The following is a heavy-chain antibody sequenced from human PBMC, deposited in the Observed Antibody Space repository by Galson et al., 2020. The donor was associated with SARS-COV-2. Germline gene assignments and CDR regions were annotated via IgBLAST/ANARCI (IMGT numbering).Heavy chain of an antibody. CDR1: GGTFSSYA. J-gene: IGHJ5*02. CDR3: ARGVTMVWGEMEVWFDP. V-gene: IGHV1-69*13. D-gene: IGHD3-10*01. CDR2: IIPIFGTA. Sequence: SVKVSCKASGGTFSSYAISWVRQAPGQGLEWMGGIIPIFGTANYAQKFQGRVTITADESTSTAYMELSSLRSEDTAVYYCARGVTMVWGEMEVWFDPWGQGTLVTVSS.